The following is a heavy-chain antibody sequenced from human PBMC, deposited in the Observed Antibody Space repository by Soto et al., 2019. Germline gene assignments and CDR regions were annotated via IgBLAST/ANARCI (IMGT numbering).Heavy chain of an antibody. V-gene: IGHV4-59*01. Sequence: PSETLSLTCTVSGGSISSYYWSWIRQPPGKGLEWIGYIYYSGSTNYNPSLKSRVTISVDTSKNQFSLKLSSVTAADTAVYYCGRVYGGYLDYWGQGTLVTVSS. D-gene: IGHD2-15*01. CDR3: GRVYGGYLDY. J-gene: IGHJ4*02. CDR2: IYYSGST. CDR1: GGSISSYY.